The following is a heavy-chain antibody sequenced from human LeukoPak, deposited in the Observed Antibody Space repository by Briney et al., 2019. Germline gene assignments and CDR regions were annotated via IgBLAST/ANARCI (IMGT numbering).Heavy chain of an antibody. CDR1: GFTFSSYS. CDR3: ARDLGPDYDILNYYYMDV. Sequence: GGSLRLSCAASGFTFSSYSMNWVRQAPGKGLEWVSSISSSSSYIYYADSVKGRFTISRDNAKNSLYLQMNSLRAEDTAVYYCARDLGPDYDILNYYYMDVWGKGTRSPSP. J-gene: IGHJ6*03. D-gene: IGHD3-9*01. V-gene: IGHV3-21*01. CDR2: ISSSSSYI.